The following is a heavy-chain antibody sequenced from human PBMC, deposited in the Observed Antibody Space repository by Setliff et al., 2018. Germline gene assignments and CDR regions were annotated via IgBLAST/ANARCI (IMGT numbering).Heavy chain of an antibody. CDR2: INTNTGNP. CDR1: GYTFTSYA. Sequence: VSVKVSCKASGYTFTSYAMNWVRQAPGQGLEWMGWINTNTGNPTYAQGFTGRFVFSLDTSVSTAYLQISSLKAEDTAVYYCARAPANWGSGGSGDIYYFDYWGQGTLVTVSS. D-gene: IGHD7-27*01. J-gene: IGHJ4*02. CDR3: ARAPANWGSGGSGDIYYFDY. V-gene: IGHV7-4-1*02.